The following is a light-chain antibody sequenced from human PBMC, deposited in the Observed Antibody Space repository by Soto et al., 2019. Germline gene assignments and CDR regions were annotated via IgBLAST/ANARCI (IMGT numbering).Light chain of an antibody. CDR3: SSYTSSSTPYV. CDR2: DVT. J-gene: IGLJ1*01. V-gene: IGLV2-14*01. Sequence: QSALTPPASVSGSPGQSITISCTRTSSDVGGYNYVSWYQQHPVKAPKLMIYDVTNRPSGVSDRFSGSKSGNTASLTISGLQAEDEADYYCSSYTSSSTPYVFGTGTKLTVL. CDR1: SSDVGGYNY.